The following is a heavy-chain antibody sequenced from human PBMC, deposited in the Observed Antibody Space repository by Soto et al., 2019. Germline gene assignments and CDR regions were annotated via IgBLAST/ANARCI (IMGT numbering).Heavy chain of an antibody. CDR1: GGSISSGDYY. V-gene: IGHV4-30-4*01. CDR3: ARKAYGSGSSSASNRSHYYGMDV. D-gene: IGHD3-10*01. CDR2: IYYSGST. J-gene: IGHJ6*02. Sequence: SETLSLTCTVSGGSISSGDYYWSWIRQPPGKGLEWIGYIYYSGSTYYNPSLKSRVTISVDTSKNQFSLKLSSVTAADTAVYYCARKAYGSGSSSASNRSHYYGMDVWGQGTTVTVSS.